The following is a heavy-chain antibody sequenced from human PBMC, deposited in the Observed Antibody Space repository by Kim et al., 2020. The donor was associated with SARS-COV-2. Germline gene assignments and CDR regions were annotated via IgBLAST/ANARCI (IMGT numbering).Heavy chain of an antibody. J-gene: IGHJ4*02. V-gene: IGHV3-23*01. CDR2: VTPGGGG. CDR3: AKLGTALRLIVDR. Sequence: GGSLRLSCAGSGFTFGDFAMAWVRQAPGKGPEWVSGVTPGGGGYYADSVKGRFTISRDNTKSTIYLQMITLRVEDTAVYYCAKLGTALRLIVDRWGQGTL. D-gene: IGHD2-21*02. CDR1: GFTFGDFA.